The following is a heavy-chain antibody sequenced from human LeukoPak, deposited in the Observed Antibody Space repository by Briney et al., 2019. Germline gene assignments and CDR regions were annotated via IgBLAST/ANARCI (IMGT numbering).Heavy chain of an antibody. CDR3: ARYYYDSSGYYGFDY. CDR2: MNPNSGNT. V-gene: IGHV1-8*03. J-gene: IGHJ4*02. CDR1: GGTFTSYD. Sequence: ASVKVSCKASGGTFTSYDINWVRQATGQGLEWMGWMNPNSGNTGYAQKFQGRVTITRNTSISTAYMELSSLRSEDTAVYYCARYYYDSSGYYGFDYWGQGTLVTVSS. D-gene: IGHD3-22*01.